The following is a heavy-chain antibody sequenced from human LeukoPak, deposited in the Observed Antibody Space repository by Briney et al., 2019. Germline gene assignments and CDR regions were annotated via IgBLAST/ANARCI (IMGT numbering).Heavy chain of an antibody. CDR1: GFTFTRHA. Sequence: GSLRLSCAASGFTFTRHAMTWVRQAPGKGLDYVSTITGSGSSTYYANSVKGRFTVSRDNSKNTVYLQMNSLKTEDTAVYYCTTDAIVLMVYAIQPLEDYWGQGTLVTVSS. V-gene: IGHV3-23*01. D-gene: IGHD2-8*01. J-gene: IGHJ4*02. CDR3: TTDAIVLMVYAIQPLEDY. CDR2: ITGSGSST.